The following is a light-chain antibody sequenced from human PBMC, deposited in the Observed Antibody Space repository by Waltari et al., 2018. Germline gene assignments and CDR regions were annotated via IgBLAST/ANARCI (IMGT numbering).Light chain of an antibody. J-gene: IGKJ2*01. CDR3: QQYYGYPYT. V-gene: IGKV1-8*01. CDR1: QGISSY. Sequence: AIRITQSPSSLSASTGDRVTITCRASQGISSYLAWFQQKPGKAPKLLILAASTLQSGVPSRFSGSGSGTDFALTISCLQSEDFATYYCQQYYGYPYTFGQGTKLEIK. CDR2: AAS.